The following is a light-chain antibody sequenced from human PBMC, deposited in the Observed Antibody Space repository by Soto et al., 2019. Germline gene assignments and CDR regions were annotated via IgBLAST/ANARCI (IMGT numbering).Light chain of an antibody. Sequence: DIVMTQSPDSLALFLGERATINCKSSQSILSSSNNKNYLVWYQQKPGHPPKLLISWTSTRESGVPDRISGSGSGTDFTLPISSLQAEDVAVYYCQQCYSSPITFGQGTRLE. V-gene: IGKV4-1*01. CDR3: QQCYSSPIT. J-gene: IGKJ5*01. CDR2: WTS. CDR1: QSILSSSNNKNY.